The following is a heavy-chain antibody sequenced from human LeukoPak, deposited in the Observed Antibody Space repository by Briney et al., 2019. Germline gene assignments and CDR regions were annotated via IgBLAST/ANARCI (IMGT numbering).Heavy chain of an antibody. CDR3: ARDFAPGNYYDSSCYSDY. CDR1: GFTFSSYA. J-gene: IGHJ4*02. Sequence: SGGSLRLSCAASGFTFSSYAMHWVRQDPGKGIEWVTVISYDGSNKYYADSVKGRFTISRDNSKNTLYLQMNSLRAEDTAVYYCARDFAPGNYYDSSCYSDYWGQGTLGTVSA. D-gene: IGHD3-22*01. V-gene: IGHV3-30*01. CDR2: ISYDGSNK.